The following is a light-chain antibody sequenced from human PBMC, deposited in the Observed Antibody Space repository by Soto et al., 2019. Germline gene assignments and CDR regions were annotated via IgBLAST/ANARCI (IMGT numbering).Light chain of an antibody. CDR3: QQYNNRPSYT. J-gene: IGKJ2*01. Sequence: EIVMTQSPASLSVSPGDRATLSCRASQSISSNLAWYQQKPGQAPRLLIYGASTRATGIPARFSGSGSGAEFTLSINSLQSEDFAIYYCQQYNNRPSYTFGQGTKVDIK. V-gene: IGKV3-15*01. CDR1: QSISSN. CDR2: GAS.